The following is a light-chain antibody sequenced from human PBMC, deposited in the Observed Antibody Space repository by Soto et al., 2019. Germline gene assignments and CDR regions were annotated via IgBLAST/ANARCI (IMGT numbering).Light chain of an antibody. CDR1: SSNIGRNT. CDR3: AAWDDSLSAYV. Sequence: QAVVTQPPSPSGTPGQRVTISCSGSSSNIGRNTVNWYQQLPGTAPKLLIHSNNQRPSGVPDRFSGSKSGTSASLAISGLQSEDEADYYCAAWDDSLSAYVFGTGTKVTVL. J-gene: IGLJ1*01. V-gene: IGLV1-44*01. CDR2: SNN.